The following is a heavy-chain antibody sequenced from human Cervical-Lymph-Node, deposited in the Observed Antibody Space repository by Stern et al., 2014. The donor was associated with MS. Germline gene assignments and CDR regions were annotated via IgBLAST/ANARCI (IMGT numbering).Heavy chain of an antibody. CDR3: ARGVVSNRAAATLHNLFDP. D-gene: IGHD2-15*01. Sequence: QVQLGQSGAEVKKPGSSMNVSCKTSGGTFSSSYAITWLRQAPGQGLEWMGRIIHITGLANCAQKLQGRLIITADKSTSTTYMQLSSLRSEDTAVYYCARGVVSNRAAATLHNLFDPWGQGTLVTVSS. CDR2: IIHITGLA. CDR1: GGTFSSSYA. J-gene: IGHJ5*02. V-gene: IGHV1-69*09.